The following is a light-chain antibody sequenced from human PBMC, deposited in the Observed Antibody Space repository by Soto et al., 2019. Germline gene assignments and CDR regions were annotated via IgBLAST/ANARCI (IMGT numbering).Light chain of an antibody. V-gene: IGKV3-20*01. J-gene: IGKJ2*01. CDR3: QQYGSSPPYT. CDR1: QSVFSNS. Sequence: EIVLTQSPGTLSLSPGERATLSCRASQSVFSNSLAWYQQIPGQAPRLLIYATSSRATGIPDRFSGSGSGTDFTLTISRLEPEDFAVYYCQQYGSSPPYTFGQGTKLEIK. CDR2: ATS.